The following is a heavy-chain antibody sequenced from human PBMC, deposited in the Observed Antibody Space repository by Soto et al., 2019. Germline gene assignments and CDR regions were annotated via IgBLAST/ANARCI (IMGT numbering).Heavy chain of an antibody. D-gene: IGHD3-22*01. CDR2: ISGSGGST. CDR3: ANDHDCYYTSAYFYFPIKYFDY. V-gene: IGHV3-23*01. J-gene: IGHJ4*02. Sequence: GGSLRLSCAASGFSFSSYAMTWVRQAPGKGLEWVSAISGSGGSTYYADSVKGRFTISRDNSKNALYPQMNSLRAEDTAVYYCANDHDCYYTSAYFYFPIKYFDYWGQGTLVTVSS. CDR1: GFSFSSYA.